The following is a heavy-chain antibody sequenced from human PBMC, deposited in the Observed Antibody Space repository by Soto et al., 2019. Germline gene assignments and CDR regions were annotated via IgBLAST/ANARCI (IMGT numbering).Heavy chain of an antibody. CDR2: IIPIFGTP. Sequence: QVQLVQSGAEVKKPGSSVKVSCKASGGTFNTYGFSWLRQAPGQGLEWMGVIIPIFGTPKYAQKFQGRVTITEDESTSTVYMDLTSLRSEDTAMYYCARDNYDVYWFDPWAQGTLVTVSS. V-gene: IGHV1-69*01. D-gene: IGHD3-16*01. CDR3: ARDNYDVYWFDP. CDR1: GGTFNTYG. J-gene: IGHJ5*02.